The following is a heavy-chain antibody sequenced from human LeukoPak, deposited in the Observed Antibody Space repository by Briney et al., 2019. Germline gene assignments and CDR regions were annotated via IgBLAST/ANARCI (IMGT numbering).Heavy chain of an antibody. V-gene: IGHV1-18*04. D-gene: IGHD6-19*01. CDR3: ARAPIAVVGTGWFDP. J-gene: IGHJ5*02. CDR1: GYTFTSYG. CDR2: ISAYNGNT. Sequence: GASVKVSCKASGYTFTSYGISWVRQAPGQGLEWMGWISAYNGNTNYAQKLQGRVTMTTDTSTSPAYMELRSLRSDDTAVYYCARAPIAVVGTGWFDPWGQGTLVTVSS.